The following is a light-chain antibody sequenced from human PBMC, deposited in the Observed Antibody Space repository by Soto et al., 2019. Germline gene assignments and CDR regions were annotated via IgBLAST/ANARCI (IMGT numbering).Light chain of an antibody. J-gene: IGLJ1*01. Sequence: QSVLTQPASVYGSPGQSITISCTGTSSDVGGYNYVSWYQQHPGKAPKLMIYDVSNRPSGVSNRFSGSKSGNTASLTISGLQAEDEADYYCSSYTSSSPRVFGTGTKVTVL. CDR3: SSYTSSSPRV. CDR1: SSDVGGYNY. V-gene: IGLV2-14*01. CDR2: DVS.